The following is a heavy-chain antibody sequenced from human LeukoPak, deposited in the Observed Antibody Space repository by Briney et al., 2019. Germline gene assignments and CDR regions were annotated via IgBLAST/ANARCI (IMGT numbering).Heavy chain of an antibody. J-gene: IGHJ3*02. V-gene: IGHV4-34*01. CDR3: ARDLSDYYGSGSYRPIDAFDI. CDR1: GGSFSGYY. D-gene: IGHD3-10*01. Sequence: PSETLSLTCAVYGGSFSGYYWSWIRQPPGKGLERIGEINHSGSPNYNPSLKSRVTISIDTSKNQFSLKLSPVTAADTAVYYCARDLSDYYGSGSYRPIDAFDIWGQGTMVTVSS. CDR2: INHSGSP.